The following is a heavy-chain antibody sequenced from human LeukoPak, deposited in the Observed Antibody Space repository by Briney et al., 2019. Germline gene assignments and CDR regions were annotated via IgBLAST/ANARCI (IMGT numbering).Heavy chain of an antibody. CDR1: GGSISNNIYY. Sequence: PSETLSLTCSVSGGSISNNIYYWGWIRQPPGKGLEWIGNIYYSGSTYYNPSLKSRVTISVDTSKNQFSLKLRSVTAADTAVYYCARVVQSTDSSGFYLPEYFQHWGQGTLATVSS. V-gene: IGHV4-39*07. J-gene: IGHJ1*01. D-gene: IGHD3-22*01. CDR2: IYYSGST. CDR3: ARVVQSTDSSGFYLPEYFQH.